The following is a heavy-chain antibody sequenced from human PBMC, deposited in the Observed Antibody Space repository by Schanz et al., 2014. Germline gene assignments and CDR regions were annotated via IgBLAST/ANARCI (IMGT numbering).Heavy chain of an antibody. Sequence: EVQVVESGGGLVQPGGSLRLSCTASGFNSDDYAMHWVRQAPGKGLEWVSNIPWNGAAIGYAGSVRGRFTISRDSAKNSLYLQMNSLRPEDTAFYYCAKGSRSGSKVMDVWGKGTTVTVSS. CDR3: AKGSRSGSKVMDV. J-gene: IGHJ6*03. D-gene: IGHD3-10*01. CDR2: IPWNGAAI. CDR1: GFNSDDYA. V-gene: IGHV3-9*02.